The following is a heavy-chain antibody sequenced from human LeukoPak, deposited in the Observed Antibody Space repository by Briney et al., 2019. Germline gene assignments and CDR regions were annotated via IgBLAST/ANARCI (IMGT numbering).Heavy chain of an antibody. V-gene: IGHV6-1*01. J-gene: IGHJ5*02. CDR1: GDSVSINSVT. Sequence: SQTLSLTCAISGDSVSINSVTLNWIRQSPSRGLEWLGRTYYRSTWYNDYAVSVRGRITVNPDTSKNQFSLHLNSVTPEDTAVYYCARRLTQYDCFDPWGQGILVTVSS. CDR3: ARRLTQYDCFDP. D-gene: IGHD2-2*01. CDR2: TYYRSTWYN.